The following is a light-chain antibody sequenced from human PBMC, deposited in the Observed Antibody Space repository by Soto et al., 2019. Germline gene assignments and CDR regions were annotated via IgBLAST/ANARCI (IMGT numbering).Light chain of an antibody. CDR2: DAS. V-gene: IGKV1-33*01. Sequence: DIQMTQSPPSLSASVGDRVTIACQASQDINKFLSWFQQKPGKAPKLLIFDASQLEAGVPSRFSGGGSGTEFTFTISSLQPEDIATYFCQQYDDLPYTFGQGTKLEIK. CDR3: QQYDDLPYT. J-gene: IGKJ2*01. CDR1: QDINKF.